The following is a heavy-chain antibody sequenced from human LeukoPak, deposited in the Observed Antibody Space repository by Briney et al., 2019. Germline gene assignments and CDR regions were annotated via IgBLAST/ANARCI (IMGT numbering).Heavy chain of an antibody. CDR2: TYYRSKWSN. D-gene: IGHD2-2*01. Sequence: SQTLSLTCAISGDSVSSNSAAWNWIRQSPSRGLEWLGRTYYRSKWSNDYAVSVKSRITINPDTSKNQFSLQLNSVTPEDTAVYYCAIATIRNCGSSTCYVDWFDPWGQGTLVTVSS. CDR1: GDSVSSNSAA. V-gene: IGHV6-1*01. J-gene: IGHJ5*02. CDR3: AIATIRNCGSSTCYVDWFDP.